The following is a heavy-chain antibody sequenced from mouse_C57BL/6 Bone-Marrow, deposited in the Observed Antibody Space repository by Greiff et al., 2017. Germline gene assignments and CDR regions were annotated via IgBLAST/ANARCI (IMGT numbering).Heavy chain of an antibody. V-gene: IGHV5-4*01. CDR2: ISDGGSYT. Sequence: VQLKESGGGLVKPGGSLKLSCAASGFTFSSYAMSWVRQTPEKRLEWVATISDGGSYTYYPDNVKGRFTISRENAKNTLYLEMSSLRSEDTAMYYCARLFPFAYWGQGTLVTVSA. CDR3: ARLFPFAY. J-gene: IGHJ3*01. CDR1: GFTFSSYA.